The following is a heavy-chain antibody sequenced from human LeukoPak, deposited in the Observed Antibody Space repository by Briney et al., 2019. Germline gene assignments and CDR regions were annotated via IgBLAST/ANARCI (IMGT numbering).Heavy chain of an antibody. V-gene: IGHV4-59*01. D-gene: IGHD4-17*01. Sequence: SETLSLTCTVSGGSISSYYWSWIRQPPGKGLEWIGYIYYSGSTNYNPPLKSRVTISVDTSKNQFSLKLSSVTAADTAVYYCARAAYGDYSWGQGTLVTVSS. CDR1: GGSISSYY. CDR2: IYYSGST. CDR3: ARAAYGDYS. J-gene: IGHJ4*02.